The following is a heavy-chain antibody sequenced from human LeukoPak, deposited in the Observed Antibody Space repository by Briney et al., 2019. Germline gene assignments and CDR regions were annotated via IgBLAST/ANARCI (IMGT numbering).Heavy chain of an antibody. CDR2: IIPIFGTA. J-gene: IGHJ4*02. CDR3: ARGSVLLALSFDY. D-gene: IGHD2-15*01. V-gene: IGHV1-69*01. Sequence: SVKVSCKASGGTFSSYAISWVRQAPGQGLEWMGGIIPIFGTANYAQKFQGRVTITADESTSTAYMELSSLRSEDTAVYYCARGSVLLALSFDYWGQGALVTVSS. CDR1: GGTFSSYA.